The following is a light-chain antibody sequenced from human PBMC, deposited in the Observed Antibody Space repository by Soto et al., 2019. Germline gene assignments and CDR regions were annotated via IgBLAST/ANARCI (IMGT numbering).Light chain of an antibody. CDR2: GAS. CDR1: QSVSGN. J-gene: IGKJ5*01. Sequence: EIVMTQSPATLSVSPGERATLSCRASQSVSGNLAWYQQKPGQAPSLLIYGASTRATGLPARFSGSGSGTEFTLTISSLQSEDFAVYYCQQYNNWLITFGQGTRPEIK. CDR3: QQYNNWLIT. V-gene: IGKV3-15*01.